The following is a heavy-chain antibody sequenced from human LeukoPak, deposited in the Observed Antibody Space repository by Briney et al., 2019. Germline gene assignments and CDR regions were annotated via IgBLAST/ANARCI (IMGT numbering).Heavy chain of an antibody. CDR2: IYYSGST. J-gene: IGHJ5*02. CDR3: ARDRGGYYGSGTKFYP. CDR1: GCSISSGGYY. V-gene: IGHV4-31*03. D-gene: IGHD3-10*01. Sequence: PSQTLSLTCTVSGCSISSGGYYWSWNRQHPGKGLESVGYIYYSGSTYYNPYLKSRVTISVDTSKYQFPLKLSSVTAADTAVYYCARDRGGYYGSGTKFYPWGQGTLVTVSS.